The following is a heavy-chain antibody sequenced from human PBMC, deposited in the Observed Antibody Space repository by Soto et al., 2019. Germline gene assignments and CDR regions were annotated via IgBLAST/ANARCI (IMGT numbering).Heavy chain of an antibody. CDR2: IGTAGDT. CDR3: ARGRGFWYFDL. V-gene: IGHV3-13*01. Sequence: EVQLVESGGGLVQPGGSLRLSCAASGFTFSSYDMHWVRQATGKGLEWVSAIGTAGDTYYPGSVKGRFTISRENAKNSWYLQMNSLRAGDTAVYYCARGRGFWYFDLWGRGTLVTVSS. J-gene: IGHJ2*01. D-gene: IGHD3-10*01. CDR1: GFTFSSYD.